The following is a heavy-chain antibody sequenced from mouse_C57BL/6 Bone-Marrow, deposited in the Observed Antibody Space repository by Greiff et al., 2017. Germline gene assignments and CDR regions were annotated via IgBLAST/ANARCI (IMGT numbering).Heavy chain of an antibody. CDR1: GYTFTEYT. CDR3: ARHEDRGYGSRNWYFDV. D-gene: IGHD1-1*01. V-gene: IGHV1-62-2*01. CDR2: FYPGSGSI. Sequence: QVHVKQSGAELVKPGASVKLSCKASGYTFTEYTIHWVKQRSGQGLEWIGWFYPGSGSIKYNEKFKDKATLTADKSSSTVYMELSRLTSEDSAVYFCARHEDRGYGSRNWYFDVWVTGTTVTVSS. J-gene: IGHJ1*03.